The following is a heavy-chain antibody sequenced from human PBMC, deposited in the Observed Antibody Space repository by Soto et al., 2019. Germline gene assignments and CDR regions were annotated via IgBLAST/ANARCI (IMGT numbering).Heavy chain of an antibody. CDR1: GFTFSSYA. D-gene: IGHD2-15*01. Sequence: GGSLRLSCAASGFTFSSYAMSWVRQAPGKGLEWVSAISGSGGSTYYADSVKGRFTISRDNSKNTLYLQMNSLRAEDTAVYYCAKDTREETSWDIVVVVAATHFDYWGQGTLVTVSS. CDR3: AKDTREETSWDIVVVVAATHFDY. CDR2: ISGSGGST. V-gene: IGHV3-23*01. J-gene: IGHJ4*02.